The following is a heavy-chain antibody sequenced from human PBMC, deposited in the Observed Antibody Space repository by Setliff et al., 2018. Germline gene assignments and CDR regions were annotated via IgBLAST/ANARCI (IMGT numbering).Heavy chain of an antibody. J-gene: IGHJ6*03. CDR2: ISPYSDYI. CDR3: VRVKKEYSYGYGAYYNYMDV. Sequence: GGSLRLSCAASTFTLGTYSMHWVRQAPGKGLAWVSSISPYSDYIYYADSVRGRFTISRDNAKNSLYLQMNSLKVEDTAVYYCVRVKKEYSYGYGAYYNYMDVWGEGTTVTVSS. D-gene: IGHD5-18*01. CDR1: TFTLGTYS. V-gene: IGHV3-21*01.